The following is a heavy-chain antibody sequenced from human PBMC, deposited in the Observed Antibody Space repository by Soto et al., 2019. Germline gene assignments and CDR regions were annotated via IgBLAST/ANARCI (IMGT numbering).Heavy chain of an antibody. V-gene: IGHV3-21*01. D-gene: IGHD6-13*01. CDR1: GFTFRSFT. CDR2: ISSNSAYI. Sequence: GGSLRLSCAASGFTFRSFTMNWVRRAPGKGLEWVSTISSNSAYIYYTDALRGRFTISRDNAKNSLHLQMNSLRAEDTAVYYCTRDASRDSSARGWFDPWGPGTLVTVSS. CDR3: TRDASRDSSARGWFDP. J-gene: IGHJ5*02.